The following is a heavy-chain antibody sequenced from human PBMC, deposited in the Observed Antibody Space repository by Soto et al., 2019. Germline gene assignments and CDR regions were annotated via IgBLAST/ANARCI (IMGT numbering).Heavy chain of an antibody. CDR3: AKGDSGSYYHY. CDR2: ITGNTGGT. CDR1: GFTFSNYV. J-gene: IGHJ4*02. D-gene: IGHD3-22*01. V-gene: IGHV3-23*01. Sequence: EVQLLESGGDLVQPGGSLRLSCTTSGFTFSNYVMTWVRQAPGKGLEWVSSITGNTGGTYDADSVKGRFTISRDNSKDTMFLQMNSLRAEDTALYYCAKGDSGSYYHYWGQGALVTVSS.